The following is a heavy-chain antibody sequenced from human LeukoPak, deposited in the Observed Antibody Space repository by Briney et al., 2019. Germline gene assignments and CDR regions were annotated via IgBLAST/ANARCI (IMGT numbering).Heavy chain of an antibody. CDR1: GGSFSGYY. J-gene: IGHJ4*02. D-gene: IGHD3-16*01. CDR3: ARVSDAVMFDY. V-gene: IGHV4-34*01. Sequence: SETLSLTCAVYGGSFSGYYWSWIRQPPGKGLEWIGEINHSGSTNYSPSLKSRVTISVDTSKNQFSLKLSSVTAADTAVYYCARVSDAVMFDYWGQGTLVTVSS. CDR2: INHSGST.